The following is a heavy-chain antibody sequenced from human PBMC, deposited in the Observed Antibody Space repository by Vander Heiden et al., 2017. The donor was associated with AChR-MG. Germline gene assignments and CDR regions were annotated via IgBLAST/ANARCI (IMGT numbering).Heavy chain of an antibody. J-gene: IGHJ4*02. Sequence: EVQLVESGGGLVKPGGTLRLSRAASGFACRNAWMGWVRQAPGRGLEWVGRSKSKTDGGTTDYAAPVKGRFTISRDDSKNTLYLQMNSLKTEDTAVYYCTTHDDYWGQGTLVTVSS. CDR3: TTHDDY. CDR1: GFACRNAW. V-gene: IGHV3-15*01. CDR2: SKSKTDGGTT.